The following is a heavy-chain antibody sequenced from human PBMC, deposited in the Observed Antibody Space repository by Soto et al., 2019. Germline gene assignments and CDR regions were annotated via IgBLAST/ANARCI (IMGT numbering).Heavy chain of an antibody. Sequence: QVQLQESGPGLVKPSQTLSLTCTVSGGSISSGDYYWAWIRQPPGKGLEWIGHIYYRGRTYYNPSLKSRVTISVDTSKHQFSLNLNSVTASDTDVYFCARTYGGDYFDSWGQGTLVTVSS. CDR2: IYYRGRT. D-gene: IGHD2-21*01. V-gene: IGHV4-30-4*01. CDR3: ARTYGGDYFDS. CDR1: GGSISSGDYY. J-gene: IGHJ4*02.